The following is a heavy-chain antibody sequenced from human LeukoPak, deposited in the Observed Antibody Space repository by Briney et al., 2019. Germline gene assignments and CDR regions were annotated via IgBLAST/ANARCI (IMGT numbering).Heavy chain of an antibody. CDR3: AKERDSGWYYYFDY. V-gene: IGHV3-43D*03. CDR1: GFTFDDYA. Sequence: GGSLRLSCAASGFTFDDYAMHWVRQAPGKGLEWVSLISWDGGSTYYADSVKGRFTISRDNSKNSLYLQMNSLRAEDTALYYCAKERDSGWYYYFDYWGQGTLVTVSS. CDR2: ISWDGGST. D-gene: IGHD6-19*01. J-gene: IGHJ4*02.